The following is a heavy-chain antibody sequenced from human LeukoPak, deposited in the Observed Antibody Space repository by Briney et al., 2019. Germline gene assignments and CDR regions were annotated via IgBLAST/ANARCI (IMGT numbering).Heavy chain of an antibody. CDR1: GGTFSSYA. Sequence: SVKVSCKASGGTFSSYAISWVRQAPGQGLEWMGRIIPILGIANYAQKFQGRVTITADKSTSTAYMELSSLRSEDTAVYYCASGLCYYDSSGYLPDIWGQGTMVTVSS. J-gene: IGHJ3*02. D-gene: IGHD3-22*01. V-gene: IGHV1-69*04. CDR3: ASGLCYYDSSGYLPDI. CDR2: IIPILGIA.